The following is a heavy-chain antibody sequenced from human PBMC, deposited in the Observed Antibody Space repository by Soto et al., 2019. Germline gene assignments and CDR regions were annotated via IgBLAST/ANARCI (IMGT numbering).Heavy chain of an antibody. Sequence: GGSLKLSCAASGFTFRNYGMRWVRQAPGKGLQWVSALNDGGDITYYAQSVKGRFTISRDNSKSMVYLQMNSVRDEDTAVYYCARAQKYYFDYWGQGALVTVS. CDR1: GFTFRNYG. V-gene: IGHV3-23*01. CDR2: LNDGGDIT. J-gene: IGHJ4*02. CDR3: ARAQKYYFDY.